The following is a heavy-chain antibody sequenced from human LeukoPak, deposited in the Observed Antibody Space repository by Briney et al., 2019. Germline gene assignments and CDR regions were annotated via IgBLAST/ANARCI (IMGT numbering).Heavy chain of an antibody. V-gene: IGHV5-51*01. J-gene: IGHJ6*02. D-gene: IGHD6-13*01. CDR3: ARQKSTSSSWYDPAYYYYGMDV. Sequence: GPSLKISCKGSGYSFTSYWIGWVGQMPGKGLEWMGIIYPGESDTRFSPSFQGQVTISADKSISTAYLQWSSLKASDTAMYYCARQKSTSSSWYDPAYYYYGMDVWGQGNTVTVSS. CDR1: GYSFTSYW. CDR2: IYPGESDT.